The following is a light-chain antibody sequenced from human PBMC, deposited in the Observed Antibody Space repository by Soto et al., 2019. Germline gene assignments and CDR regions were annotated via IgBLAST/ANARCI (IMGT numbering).Light chain of an antibody. CDR1: QTVTNNY. V-gene: IGKV3D-20*02. CDR3: QQRSNWPPIT. J-gene: IGKJ5*01. CDR2: GAS. Sequence: IVLTQSPGTLSLSPGDRATLSCRAIQTVTNNYLAWYQQQPGQAPRLLIYGASSRATGIPDRFSGSGSGTDFTLTISSLEPEDFAVYYCQQRSNWPPITFGQGTLLEVK.